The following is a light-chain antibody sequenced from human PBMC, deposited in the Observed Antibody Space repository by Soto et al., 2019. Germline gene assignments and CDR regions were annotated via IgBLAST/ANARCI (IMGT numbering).Light chain of an antibody. CDR3: QQYNSYPYT. CDR1: QSISSW. V-gene: IGKV1-5*02. J-gene: IGKJ2*01. CDR2: DAS. Sequence: DIQMTQSPSTLSASVGDRVTIICRASQSISSWVAWYQQKPGKASKLLSYDASSLESGVPSRFSGSGSGTEFHLTISSMQPDDFATYYCQQYNSYPYTFGQGTKLEIK.